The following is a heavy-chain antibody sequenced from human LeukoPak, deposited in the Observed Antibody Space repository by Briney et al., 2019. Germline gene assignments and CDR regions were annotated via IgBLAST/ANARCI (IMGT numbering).Heavy chain of an antibody. V-gene: IGHV3-48*04. CDR1: GFTFSSSG. Sequence: GGSLRLSCAASGFTFSSSGMNWVRQAPGKGLEWVSYISSATSNIYYADSVKGRFTISRDNPKNSLYLQMHSLRAEDTAVYYCARDGTYYGGDWFDPWGQGTLVTVSS. CDR3: ARDGTYYGGDWFDP. D-gene: IGHD4-23*01. J-gene: IGHJ5*02. CDR2: ISSATSNI.